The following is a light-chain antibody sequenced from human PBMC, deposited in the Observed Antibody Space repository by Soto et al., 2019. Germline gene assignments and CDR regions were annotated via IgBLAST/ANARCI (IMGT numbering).Light chain of an antibody. CDR1: QGIRNH. CDR3: QQFYTWPVT. Sequence: IVMTQSPATLSVSPGERVTFSCRASQGIRNHLAWYQHKPGQAPRLLISYGSAGATGIPARFSGSGSGTEFTLTINSLQSEDFAVYYCQQFYTWPVTFGGGTKVDIK. J-gene: IGKJ4*01. CDR2: YGS. V-gene: IGKV3-15*01.